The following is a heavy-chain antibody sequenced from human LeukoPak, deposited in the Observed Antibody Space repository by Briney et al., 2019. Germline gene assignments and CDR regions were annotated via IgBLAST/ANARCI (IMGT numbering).Heavy chain of an antibody. V-gene: IGHV1-18*01. CDR1: GYTFTNYD. CDR3: ARGWELDY. Sequence: ASVKVSCKASGYTFTNYDVSWVRQAPGQGLEWMGWISAYNSDTGFAQQLPGRVSMTTDTSTSTAYMELRRLTSDDTAVYYCARGWELDYWCQGTLVTVSS. J-gene: IGHJ4*02. CDR2: ISAYNSDT. D-gene: IGHD4-23*01.